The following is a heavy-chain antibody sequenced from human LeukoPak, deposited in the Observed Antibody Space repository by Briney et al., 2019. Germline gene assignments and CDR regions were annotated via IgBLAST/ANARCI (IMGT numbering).Heavy chain of an antibody. D-gene: IGHD1-26*01. CDR3: ARDLFSGSYYPTTVFDY. CDR1: GFTFSDYY. J-gene: IGHJ4*02. V-gene: IGHV3-11*04. Sequence: EGSLRLSCAASGFTFSDYYMSWIRQAPGKGLEWVSYISSSGSTIYYADSVKGRFTISRDNSKNTLYLQMNSLRAEDTAVYYCARDLFSGSYYPTTVFDYWGQGTLVTVSS. CDR2: ISSSGSTI.